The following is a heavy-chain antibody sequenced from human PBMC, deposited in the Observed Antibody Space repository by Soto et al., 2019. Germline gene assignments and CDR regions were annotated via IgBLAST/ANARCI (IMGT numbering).Heavy chain of an antibody. J-gene: IGHJ3*02. CDR3: AQRKQGFYAFDI. V-gene: IGHV2-5*02. CDR1: GFSLSTSGVG. Sequence: QITLKESGPTLVKPTQTLTLTCTFSGFSLSTSGVGVGWIRQPPGKALEWLAAIFWDDDKHYSPSLKTRLTITKDTSKNKVVLNMTNMDPVDTATYCCAQRKQGFYAFDIWGQGTMVTVSS. CDR2: IFWDDDK.